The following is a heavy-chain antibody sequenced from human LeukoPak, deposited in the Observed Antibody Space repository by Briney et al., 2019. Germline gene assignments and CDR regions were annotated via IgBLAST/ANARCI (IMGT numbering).Heavy chain of an antibody. CDR1: GFTFSDYN. D-gene: IGHD2-15*01. J-gene: IGHJ6*03. Sequence: KAGGSLRLSCAASGFTFSDYNMRWIRQAPGKGLEWVSSISRSGSTKYYADSVKGRFTISRDNAKNSLFLQMNSLRAEDTAVYYCARVPRYCSGGNCYSGGLGYMDVWGKGTTVTISS. CDR3: ARVPRYCSGGNCYSGGLGYMDV. V-gene: IGHV3-11*01. CDR2: ISRSGSTK.